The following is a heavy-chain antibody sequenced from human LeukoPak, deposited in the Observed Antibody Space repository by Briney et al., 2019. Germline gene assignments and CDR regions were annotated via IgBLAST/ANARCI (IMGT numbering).Heavy chain of an antibody. D-gene: IGHD7-27*01. CDR2: IGSSGNTI. J-gene: IGHJ4*02. CDR1: GVIVSDDY. CDR3: ARWLSGDPSFDY. V-gene: IGHV3-11*01. Sequence: GGTLVISSAASGVIVSDDYMGWICQATGKGLEWVSYIGSSGNTIYYADSVMGRFTISRDNVKNSLSLQMNSLRAEDTAVYYCARWLSGDPSFDYWGQGTLVTVSS.